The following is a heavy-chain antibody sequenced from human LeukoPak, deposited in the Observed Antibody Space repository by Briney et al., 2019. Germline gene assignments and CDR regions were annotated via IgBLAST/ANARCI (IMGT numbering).Heavy chain of an antibody. Sequence: GGSLRLSCAASGFTFSSYAMHWVRQAPGKGLEWVAVISYDGSNKYYADSVKGRFTISRDNSKNTLYLQMNSLRAEDTAVYYCATLSRSYSLVDYWGQGTLVTVSS. CDR3: ATLSRSYSLVDY. D-gene: IGHD3-16*01. J-gene: IGHJ4*02. CDR1: GFTFSSYA. CDR2: ISYDGSNK. V-gene: IGHV3-30-3*01.